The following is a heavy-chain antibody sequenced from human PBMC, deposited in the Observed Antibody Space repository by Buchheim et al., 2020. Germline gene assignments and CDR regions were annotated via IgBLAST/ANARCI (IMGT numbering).Heavy chain of an antibody. CDR3: ARDLVVGFYYGSAPLGY. Sequence: QVQLVESGGGVVQPGRSLRLSCAASGFTFTSYAMHWVRQAPGKGLEWVALISSDGSQKYYADSVKGRFTISRDNSIKTLYLQMNSLRAEDTALYYCARDLVVGFYYGSAPLGYWGQGIL. J-gene: IGHJ4*02. D-gene: IGHD3-10*01. CDR2: ISSDGSQK. V-gene: IGHV3-30*04. CDR1: GFTFTSYA.